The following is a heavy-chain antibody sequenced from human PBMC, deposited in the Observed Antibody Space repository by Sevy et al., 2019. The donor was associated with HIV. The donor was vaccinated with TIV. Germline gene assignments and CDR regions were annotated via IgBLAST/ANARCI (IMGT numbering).Heavy chain of an antibody. CDR1: GFTFNSHT. D-gene: IGHD4-17*01. CDR3: ARVKDYGDYGAFDI. J-gene: IGHJ3*02. Sequence: GGSLRLSCAGSGFTFNSHTMNWVRQAPGKGLEWVSSISSSSSYIYYGDSVKGRFTISRDNAKSSLFPQMNSLRAEDTAIYFCARVKDYGDYGAFDIWGQGTMVTVSS. V-gene: IGHV3-21*01. CDR2: ISSSSSYI.